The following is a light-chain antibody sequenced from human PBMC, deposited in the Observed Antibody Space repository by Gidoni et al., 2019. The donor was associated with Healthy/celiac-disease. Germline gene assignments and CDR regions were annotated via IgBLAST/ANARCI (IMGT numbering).Light chain of an antibody. V-gene: IGLV2-14*01. CDR1: STDVGGYNY. J-gene: IGLJ2*01. Sequence: QSDLTQPASVSGSPGQSITISCTGTSTDVGGYNYDSWYQQHPGKAPKLMIYEVSKRPSGVSTSFSGSKSGNTASLTISGLQAEDDADYYCISYTSSSTVVFGGGTKLTVL. CDR2: EVS. CDR3: ISYTSSSTVV.